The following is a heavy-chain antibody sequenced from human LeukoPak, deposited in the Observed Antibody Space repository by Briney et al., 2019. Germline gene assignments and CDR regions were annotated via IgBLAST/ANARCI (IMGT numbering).Heavy chain of an antibody. J-gene: IGHJ4*02. CDR2: IYYGEGT. Sequence: SETLSLTCTVSGGSISSYYCIWIRQPPGKGLEWIGYIYYGEGTNSNPSLKSRVTVSLDKPNNQFSLKLTSVTAADTAVYYCARQTMVATFDYWGQGTLVTVSS. CDR1: GGSISSYY. D-gene: IGHD5-12*01. V-gene: IGHV4-59*08. CDR3: ARQTMVATFDY.